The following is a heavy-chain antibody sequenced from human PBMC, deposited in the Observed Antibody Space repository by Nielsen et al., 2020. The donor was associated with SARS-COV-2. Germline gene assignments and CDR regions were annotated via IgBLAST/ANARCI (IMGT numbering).Heavy chain of an antibody. CDR2: ISAYNGNT. D-gene: IGHD2-21*02. J-gene: IGHJ4*02. CDR1: GYTFTSYD. V-gene: IGHV1-18*01. CDR3: ARVRVGHIVVVTAGDDFDY. Sequence: ASVKVSCKASGYTFTSYDISWVRQAPGQGLEWMGWISAYNGNTNYAQKLQGRVTMTTDTSTSTAYMELRSLRSDDTAVYYCARVRVGHIVVVTAGDDFDYWGQGTLVTVSS.